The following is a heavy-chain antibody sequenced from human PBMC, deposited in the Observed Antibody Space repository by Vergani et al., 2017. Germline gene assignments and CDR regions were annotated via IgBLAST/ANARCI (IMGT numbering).Heavy chain of an antibody. CDR2: ISGSGGSI. CDR1: GFTFSSYA. D-gene: IGHD2-2*02. V-gene: IGHV3-23*01. CDR3: AKDLLGYCSSTSCYRKEGSY. Sequence: EVQLLESGGGLVQPGGSLRLSCAASGFTFSSYAMSWVRQAPGKGLEWVSAISGSGGSIYYADSVKGRFTISRDNSKNTMYLQMNSLRAEDTAVYYCAKDLLGYCSSTSCYRKEGSYWAKGTLVTVSS. J-gene: IGHJ4*02.